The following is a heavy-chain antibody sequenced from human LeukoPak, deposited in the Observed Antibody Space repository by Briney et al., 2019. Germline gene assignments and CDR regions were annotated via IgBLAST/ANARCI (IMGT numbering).Heavy chain of an antibody. V-gene: IGHV1-2*02. CDR1: GYTFTGYY. Sequence: ASVKVSCKASGYTFTGYYMHWVRQAPGQGLEWMGWINPNSGGTNYAQKFQGRVTMTRDTSISTAYMELSRLRSDDTAVYYCARRAAPSIAAARRGDWFDPWGQGTLVTVSS. CDR3: ARRAAPSIAAARRGDWFDP. CDR2: INPNSGGT. D-gene: IGHD6-13*01. J-gene: IGHJ5*02.